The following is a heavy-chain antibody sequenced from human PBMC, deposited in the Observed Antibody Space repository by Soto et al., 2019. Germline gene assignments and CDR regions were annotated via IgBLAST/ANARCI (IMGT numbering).Heavy chain of an antibody. V-gene: IGHV4-39*01. CDR1: GGSISSSSYY. CDR3: ARSIAVAGFYFDY. D-gene: IGHD6-19*01. Sequence: SETLSLTCTVSGGSISSSSYYWGWIRQPPGKGLEWIGSIYYSGSTYYNPSLKSRVTISVDTSKNQFSLKLSSVTAADTAVYYCARSIAVAGFYFDYWGQGTLVTVSS. J-gene: IGHJ4*02. CDR2: IYYSGST.